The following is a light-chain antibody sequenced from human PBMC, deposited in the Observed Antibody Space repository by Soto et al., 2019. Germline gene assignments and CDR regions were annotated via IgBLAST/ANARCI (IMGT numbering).Light chain of an antibody. V-gene: IGLV4-69*01. CDR1: SGHSTYA. J-gene: IGLJ2*01. CDR2: LNSDGSH. CDR3: QTWGTAIHDVV. Sequence: QLVLTQSPSASASLGASVKLTCTLSSGHSTYAIAWHQQQPDKGPRYLMKLNSDGSHSRGDGIPDRFSGSSSGAERHLTISILQAEDEADYDCQTWGTAIHDVVFGGGTKVTVL.